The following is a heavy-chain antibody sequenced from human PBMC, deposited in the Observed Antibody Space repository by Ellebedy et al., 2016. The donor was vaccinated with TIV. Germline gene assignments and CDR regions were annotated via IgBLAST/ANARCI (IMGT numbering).Heavy chain of an antibody. Sequence: GGSLRLXXAASGFIFSNYGMHWVRQAPGKGLEWVAVTWYDGSKKYYADSVKGRFTISRDNFKNTLYLQINSLSPEDTAVYYCAREKRPYDWYFDLWGRGSLVTVSS. V-gene: IGHV3-33*01. D-gene: IGHD1-1*01. CDR1: GFIFSNYG. CDR3: AREKRPYDWYFDL. CDR2: TWYDGSKK. J-gene: IGHJ2*01.